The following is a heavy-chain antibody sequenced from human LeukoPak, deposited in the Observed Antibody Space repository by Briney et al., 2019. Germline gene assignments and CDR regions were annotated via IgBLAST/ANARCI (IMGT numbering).Heavy chain of an antibody. Sequence: PGGSLRLSCAASGFTFSTYWMTWVRQAPGKGLEWVANIKQGGSEKYYVDSVKGRFTISRDNARNSLYLQMNSLRAEDTAVYYCAITYGQETHFDYWGQGTLVTVSS. CDR1: GFTFSTYW. D-gene: IGHD3-10*01. J-gene: IGHJ4*02. V-gene: IGHV3-7*05. CDR3: AITYGQETHFDY. CDR2: IKQGGSEK.